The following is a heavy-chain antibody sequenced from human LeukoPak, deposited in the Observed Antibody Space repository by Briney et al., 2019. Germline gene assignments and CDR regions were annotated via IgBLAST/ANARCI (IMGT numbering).Heavy chain of an antibody. J-gene: IGHJ4*02. CDR2: IHPGDSDT. CDR1: GYTFTNYW. D-gene: IGHD2-15*01. CDR3: ARHAGYCTGGKCYSFYYFDY. Sequence: GESLQISFKASGYTFTNYWIGWVRPTPGKGVGWMGIIHPGDSDTSYRTSFEGQVTISVDESTTTAYLHWTSLKASDTAIYYCARHAGYCTGGKCYSFYYFDYWGQGTLVTVSS. V-gene: IGHV5-51*01.